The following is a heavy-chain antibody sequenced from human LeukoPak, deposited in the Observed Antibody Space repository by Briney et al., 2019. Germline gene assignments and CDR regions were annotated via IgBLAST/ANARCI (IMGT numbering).Heavy chain of an antibody. CDR1: GFTFSSYE. J-gene: IGHJ4*02. Sequence: GGSLRLSCAASGFTFSSYEMNWVRQAPGKGLEWVSYISSSGSTIYYADSVKGRFTISRDNAKNSLYLQMNSLRAEDTAVYYCAREMVGGFGELTLGYWGQGTLVTVSS. D-gene: IGHD3-10*01. V-gene: IGHV3-48*03. CDR3: AREMVGGFGELTLGY. CDR2: ISSSGSTI.